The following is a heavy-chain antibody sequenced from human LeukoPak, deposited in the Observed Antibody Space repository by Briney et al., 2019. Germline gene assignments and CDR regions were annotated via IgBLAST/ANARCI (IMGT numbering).Heavy chain of an antibody. V-gene: IGHV4-30-4*08. D-gene: IGHD2-2*01. CDR1: GGTISSGYNN. CDR3: ARDIAGPAVTLISDMDV. J-gene: IGHJ6*02. CDR2: NYCSERT. Sequence: TLTLSCTVSGGTISSGYNNWSRNPQPTGMGLEWNRNNYCSERTYDNPSLKRRVTISDDTSNNQFSLKLSTVTAADMSVYYCARDIAGPAVTLISDMDVWGQGTTVTVSS.